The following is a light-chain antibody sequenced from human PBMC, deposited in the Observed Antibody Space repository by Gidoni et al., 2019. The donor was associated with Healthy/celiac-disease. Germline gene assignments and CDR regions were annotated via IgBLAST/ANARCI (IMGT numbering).Light chain of an antibody. CDR2: AAS. V-gene: IGKV1-39*01. J-gene: IGKJ5*01. CDR1: QSISSY. CDR3: QQSDSTPPIT. Sequence: DIQMTQSPSSLSASVGDRVTITCRASQSISSYLNWYQQKPGKAPKLLIYAASRLQSGVPSRFSGSGSGTDFTLTISSLQPEDFATYYCQQSDSTPPITFGRGTRLEIK.